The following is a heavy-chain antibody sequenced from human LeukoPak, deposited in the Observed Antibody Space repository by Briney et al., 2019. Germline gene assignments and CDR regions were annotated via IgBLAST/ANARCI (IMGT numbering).Heavy chain of an antibody. CDR2: IYTSGST. V-gene: IGHV4-4*07. D-gene: IGHD2-21*01. CDR3: ARHFVTFPHYFDY. Sequence: SETLSLTCTVSGGSISSYYWSWIRQPAGKGLEWIGRIYTSGSTKYNPSLKSRVTISVDTSKNQFSLRLSSVTAADTAVYYCARHFVTFPHYFDYWGQGTLVTVSS. J-gene: IGHJ4*02. CDR1: GGSISSYY.